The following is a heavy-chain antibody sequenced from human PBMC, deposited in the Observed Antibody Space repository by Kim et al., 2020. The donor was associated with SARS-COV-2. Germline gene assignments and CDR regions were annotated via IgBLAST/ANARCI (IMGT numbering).Heavy chain of an antibody. D-gene: IGHD1-26*01. CDR3: TRGGTYLPDY. J-gene: IGHJ4*02. CDR2: TT. V-gene: IGHV3-72*01. Sequence: TTEYAATVKGRFTISRDDAKNSLYLQMNSLKTADTAVYYCTRGGTYLPDYWGQGTPVTVSS.